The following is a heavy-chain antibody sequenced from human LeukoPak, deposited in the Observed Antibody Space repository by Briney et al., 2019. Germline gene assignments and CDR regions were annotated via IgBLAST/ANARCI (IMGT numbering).Heavy chain of an antibody. D-gene: IGHD5-12*01. CDR2: INYSGTT. Sequence: KSSETLSLTCTVSGDSISGDYWSWVRQPPGKGLEWIGNINYSGTTKYNPSLRSRVTISVDTSKNQFSLNLTSVTAADTAIYYCARRGFSSGPTYFDHWGQGNLVTVSS. J-gene: IGHJ4*02. CDR3: ARRGFSSGPTYFDH. CDR1: GDSISGDY. V-gene: IGHV4-59*01.